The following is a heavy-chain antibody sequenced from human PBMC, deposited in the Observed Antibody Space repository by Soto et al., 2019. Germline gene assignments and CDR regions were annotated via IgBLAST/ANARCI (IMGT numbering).Heavy chain of an antibody. Sequence: PGGSLRLSCAASGFTFSSYAMSWVRQAPGKGLEWVSAISGSGGSTYYADSVKGRFTISRDNSKNTLYLQMNSLRAEDTAVYYCAKDEGWDGSGSYEWPIIGTFDYWGQGTLVTVSS. CDR3: AKDEGWDGSGSYEWPIIGTFDY. J-gene: IGHJ4*02. D-gene: IGHD3-10*01. CDR1: GFTFSSYA. V-gene: IGHV3-23*01. CDR2: ISGSGGST.